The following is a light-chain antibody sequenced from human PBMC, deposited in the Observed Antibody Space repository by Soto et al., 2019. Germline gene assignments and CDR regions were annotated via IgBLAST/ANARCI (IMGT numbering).Light chain of an antibody. CDR1: GGSIASNY. CDR3: QSFDSDNVV. Sequence: NFMLTQPHSVSESPGKTVSISCTRSGGSIASNYVQWYQQRPGSAPTTLIYKNNQRPSGVPDRFSGSIDISSNSASLTISGLKTEDEADYYCQSFDSDNVVFGGGTKLTVL. CDR2: KNN. V-gene: IGLV6-57*04. J-gene: IGLJ2*01.